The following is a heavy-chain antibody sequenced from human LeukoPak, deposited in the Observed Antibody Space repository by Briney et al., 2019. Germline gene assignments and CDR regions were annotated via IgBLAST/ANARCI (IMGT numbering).Heavy chain of an antibody. Sequence: PGGSLRLSCAASGFTFSSYAMNWVRQAPGKGLEWVSAIGGAGGTTYYADSVKGRFTISRDNSKNTLYLQMNSLRAEDTAVYYCAKGPGRYCSSTSCQQYNWFDPWGQGTLVTVSS. CDR3: AKGPGRYCSSTSCQQYNWFDP. J-gene: IGHJ5*02. D-gene: IGHD2-2*01. CDR2: IGGAGGTT. CDR1: GFTFSSYA. V-gene: IGHV3-23*01.